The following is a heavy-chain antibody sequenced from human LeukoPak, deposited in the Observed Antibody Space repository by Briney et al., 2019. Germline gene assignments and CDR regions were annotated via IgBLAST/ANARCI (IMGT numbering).Heavy chain of an antibody. CDR2: IKQDGSEK. Sequence: GGSLRLSCAASRFTFSSYWMSWVRQAPGKGLEWVANIKQDGSEKYYVDSVKGRFTISRDNAKNSLYLQMNSLRAEDTAVYYCASFHYWGQGTLVTVSS. J-gene: IGHJ4*02. CDR1: RFTFSSYW. CDR3: ASFHY. V-gene: IGHV3-7*01.